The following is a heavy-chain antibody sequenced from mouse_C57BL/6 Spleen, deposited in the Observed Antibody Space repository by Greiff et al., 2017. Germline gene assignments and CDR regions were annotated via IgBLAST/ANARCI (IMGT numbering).Heavy chain of an antibody. CDR3: AKGNDYGGAWFAY. J-gene: IGHJ3*01. V-gene: IGHV1-64*01. CDR1: GYTFTSYW. D-gene: IGHD2-4*01. CDR2: IDPNSGST. Sequence: QVQLQQPGAELVQPGASVKLSCKASGYTFTSYWMHWVKQRPGQGLEWIGMIDPNSGSTNYNEKFKSKATLTVDKSSSTAYMQLSSLTSEDSAVYYCAKGNDYGGAWFAYWGQGTLVTVSA.